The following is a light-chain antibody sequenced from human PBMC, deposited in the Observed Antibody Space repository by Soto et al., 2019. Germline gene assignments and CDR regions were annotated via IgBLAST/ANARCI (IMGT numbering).Light chain of an antibody. CDR3: QQYIRWPLT. J-gene: IGKJ4*01. Sequence: EIVLTQSPGTLSLSPGERATLSCRASQTVSSTYLAWYQQRPGQAPRLLIFGTSNRATDIPDRFSGSGSGTEFTLTISSLQSEDFAVYYCQQYIRWPLTFGGGTKVDIK. V-gene: IGKV3-20*01. CDR2: GTS. CDR1: QTVSSTY.